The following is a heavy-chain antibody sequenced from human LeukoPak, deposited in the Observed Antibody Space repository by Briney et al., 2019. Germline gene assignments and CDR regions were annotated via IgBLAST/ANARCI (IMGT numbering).Heavy chain of an antibody. Sequence: GGSLRLSCAASGFTVSSNYMSWVRQAPGKGLEWVSVIYSGGSTYYADSVKGRFTISRDNSKNTLYLQMNSLGAEDTAVYYCARVADGYSHFDYWGQGTLVTVSS. CDR2: IYSGGST. D-gene: IGHD5-24*01. CDR3: ARVADGYSHFDY. J-gene: IGHJ4*02. V-gene: IGHV3-53*01. CDR1: GFTVSSNY.